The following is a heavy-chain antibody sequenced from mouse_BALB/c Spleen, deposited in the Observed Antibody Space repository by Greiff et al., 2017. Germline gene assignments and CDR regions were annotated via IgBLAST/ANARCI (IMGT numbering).Heavy chain of an antibody. CDR1: GYTFSSYW. CDR2: ILPGSGST. D-gene: IGHD2-4*01. CDR3: ARDDYDDAMDY. V-gene: IGHV1-9*01. Sequence: VQLQQSGAELMKPGASVKISCKATGYTFSSYWIEWVKQRPGHGLEWIGEILPGSGSTNYNEKFKGKATFTADTSSNTAYMQLSSLTSEDSAVYYCARDDYDDAMDYWGQGTSVTVSS. J-gene: IGHJ4*01.